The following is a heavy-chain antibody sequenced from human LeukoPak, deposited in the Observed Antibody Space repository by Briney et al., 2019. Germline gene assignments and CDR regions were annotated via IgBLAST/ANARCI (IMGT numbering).Heavy chain of an antibody. V-gene: IGHV4-39*01. CDR3: ARADARSRSWFDP. Sequence: SETLSLTCTVSGGSISSSGYYWGWIRQPPGKGLEWIASIYYSGSTYYNPSLKSRVTISVDTSKNQFSLKLSSVTAADTAVYYCARADARSRSWFDPWGQGTLVTVSS. J-gene: IGHJ5*02. D-gene: IGHD3-3*01. CDR1: GGSISSSGYY. CDR2: IYYSGST.